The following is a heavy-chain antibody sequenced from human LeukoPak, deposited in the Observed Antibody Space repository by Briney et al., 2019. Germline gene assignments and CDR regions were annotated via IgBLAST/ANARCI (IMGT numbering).Heavy chain of an antibody. CDR1: GFTFSSYA. Sequence: PGGSLRLSCAASGFTFSSYAMHWVRQAPGKGLEWVAVISYGGSNKYYADSVKGRFTISRDNSKNTLYLQMNSLRAEDTAVYYCARDRMATTHFDYWGQGTLVTVSS. CDR2: ISYGGSNK. D-gene: IGHD5-24*01. V-gene: IGHV3-30-3*01. J-gene: IGHJ4*02. CDR3: ARDRMATTHFDY.